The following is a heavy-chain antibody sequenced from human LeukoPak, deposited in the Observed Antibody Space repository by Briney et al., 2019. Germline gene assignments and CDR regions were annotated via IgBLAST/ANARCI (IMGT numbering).Heavy chain of an antibody. J-gene: IGHJ1*01. CDR2: ISGSGVTT. V-gene: IGHV3-23*01. D-gene: IGHD1-26*01. CDR1: GFTFSSYA. CDR3: VKMVVVGATSPYSDFQD. Sequence: GGSLRLSCVASGFTFSSYAMSWVRQAPGKGLEWVPAISGSGVTTHYAGSVKGRFSISRDNSKNTLYLQMNSLRAEDTALYYCVKMVVVGATSPYSDFQDWGQGTLVTVSS.